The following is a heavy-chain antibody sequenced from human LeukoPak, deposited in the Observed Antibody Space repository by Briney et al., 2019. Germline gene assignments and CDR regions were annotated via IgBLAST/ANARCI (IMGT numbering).Heavy chain of an antibody. Sequence: SETLSLTCTVSGGSISSGSYYWSWIRQPAGKGLEWIGRIYTSGSTNYNPSLKSRVTISVDTSKNQFSLKLSSVTAADTAVYYCAGSMVRYNWFDPWGQGTLVTVSS. V-gene: IGHV4-61*02. CDR3: AGSMVRYNWFDP. D-gene: IGHD3-10*01. J-gene: IGHJ5*02. CDR2: IYTSGST. CDR1: GGSISSGSYY.